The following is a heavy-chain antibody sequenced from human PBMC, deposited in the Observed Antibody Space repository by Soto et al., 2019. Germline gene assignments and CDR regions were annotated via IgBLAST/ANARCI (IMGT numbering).Heavy chain of an antibody. CDR1: GYTFTSYG. J-gene: IGHJ4*02. CDR2: ISAYNGNT. D-gene: IGHD6-19*01. CDR3: ARVRSIAVAGTTDY. V-gene: IGHV1-18*01. Sequence: ASVKVSCKASGYTFTSYGISWVRQAPGQGLEWMGWISAYNGNTNYAQKLQGRATMTTDTSTSTAYMELRSLRSDDTAVYYCARVRSIAVAGTTDYWGQGTLVTVSS.